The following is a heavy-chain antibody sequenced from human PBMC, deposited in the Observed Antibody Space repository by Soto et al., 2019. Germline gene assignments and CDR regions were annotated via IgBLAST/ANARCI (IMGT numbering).Heavy chain of an antibody. CDR2: IYSGGST. V-gene: IGHV3-66*01. CDR3: ASPIPVAGTTYFQH. CDR1: GFTVSSNY. J-gene: IGHJ1*01. Sequence: EVQLVESGGGLVQPEGSLRLSCAASGFTVSSNYMSWVRQAPGKGLEWVSVIYSGGSTYYADSVKGRFTISRDNSKNTLYLQMNSLRAEDTAVYYCASPIPVAGTTYFQHWGQGTLVTVSS. D-gene: IGHD6-19*01.